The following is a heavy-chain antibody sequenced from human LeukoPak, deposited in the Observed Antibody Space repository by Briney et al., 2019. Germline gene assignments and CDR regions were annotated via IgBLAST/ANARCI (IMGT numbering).Heavy chain of an antibody. D-gene: IGHD6-13*01. CDR2: IYGGGST. J-gene: IGHJ4*02. CDR1: GFTVSSHY. Sequence: GGSLRLSCAASGFTVSSHYISWVRQAPGKGLEWVSLIYGGGSTYYADSVKGRFTISRDNSKNTLYLQMNSLRAEDTAVYYCARGMGSSWYYFDYWGQGTQVTVSS. CDR3: ARGMGSSWYYFDY. V-gene: IGHV3-53*01.